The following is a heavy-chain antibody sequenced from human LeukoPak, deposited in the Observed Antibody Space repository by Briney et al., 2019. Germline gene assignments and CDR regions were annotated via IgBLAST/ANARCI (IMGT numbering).Heavy chain of an antibody. V-gene: IGHV3-21*01. Sequence: PGGSLRLSCAASGFAFTSYTMHWVRQAPGKGLEWVSSISSSSSYIYYADSVKGRFTISRDNAKNSLYLEMNSLRAEDTAVYYCARVGYDSSGSDYWGQGTLVTVSS. J-gene: IGHJ4*02. CDR1: GFAFTSYT. CDR2: ISSSSSYI. D-gene: IGHD3-22*01. CDR3: ARVGYDSSGSDY.